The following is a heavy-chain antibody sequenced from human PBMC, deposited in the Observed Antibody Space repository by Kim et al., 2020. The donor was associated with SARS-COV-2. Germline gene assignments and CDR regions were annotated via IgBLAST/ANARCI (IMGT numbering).Heavy chain of an antibody. CDR2: VSGSGDST. J-gene: IGHJ6*01. CDR1: GFSFNNYA. V-gene: IGHV3-23*01. CDR3: ARGGGSGISCYTADC. D-gene: IGHD2-2*02. Sequence: GGSLRLSCAASGFSFNNYAMTWVRQAPGKGLEWVSIVSGSGDSTYYADSVKGRFTISRDNSKNTLFQKMNSMRADETAIYYCARGGGSGISCYTADCWG.